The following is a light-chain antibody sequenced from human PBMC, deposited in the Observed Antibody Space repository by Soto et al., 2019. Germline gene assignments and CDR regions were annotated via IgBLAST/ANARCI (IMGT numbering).Light chain of an antibody. CDR1: QGTSNY. CDR3: QKYNRTRPLT. CDR2: AAS. V-gene: IGKV1-27*01. Sequence: DIQMTQSPSYLSASVGERVNITCRASQGTSNYLDWYQQKLGKVATLLIYAASTLQSGFPSRYGGSGPGPDFILTISSLQPLDVGTSCCQKYNRTRPLTFGGGAKGDIK. J-gene: IGKJ4*02.